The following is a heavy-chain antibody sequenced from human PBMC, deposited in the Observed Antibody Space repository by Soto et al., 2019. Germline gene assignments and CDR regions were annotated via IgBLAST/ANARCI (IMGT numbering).Heavy chain of an antibody. D-gene: IGHD2-15*01. CDR2: IYGDGNT. CDR1: GFTVISTY. J-gene: IGHJ6*02. Sequence: PGGSLRLSCAASGFTVISTYMSWVRQAPGEGLEWVSVIYGDGNTYYADSVKGRFTIYRDKSENTLVLRMNSLRADDTAVYYCTATNGGPYYYYGMDVWGQGTTVTVSS. CDR3: TATNGGPYYYYGMDV. V-gene: IGHV3-53*01.